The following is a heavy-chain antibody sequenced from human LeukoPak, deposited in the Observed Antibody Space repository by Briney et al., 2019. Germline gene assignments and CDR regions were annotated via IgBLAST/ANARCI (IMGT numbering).Heavy chain of an antibody. Sequence: SETLSLTCTVSGGSSSSYYWSWIRQPPGKGLEWIGYINYSGRTNYNPSLKSRVTISVDTSKNQFSLKLSSVTAADTAVYYFSRDSGRADNSWYFDYWGQGTLVTVSS. CDR3: SRDSGRADNSWYFDY. J-gene: IGHJ4*02. V-gene: IGHV4-59*01. CDR2: INYSGRT. D-gene: IGHD3-10*01. CDR1: GGSSSSYY.